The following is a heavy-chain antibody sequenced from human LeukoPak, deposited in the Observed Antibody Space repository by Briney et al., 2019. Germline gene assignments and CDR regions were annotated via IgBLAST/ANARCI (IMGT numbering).Heavy chain of an antibody. CDR2: ISSDGTIT. CDR1: GFTFSSDW. D-gene: IGHD3-16*01. CDR3: AGGIGALEDY. V-gene: IGHV3-74*01. Sequence: GESLRLSCAASGFTFSSDWMHWVRHTPGKGLVWVSRISSDGTITNYADSVKGRFTISRDNAKNTLYVQMNSLRAEDTAVYYCAGGIGALEDYWGQGTLVTVSS. J-gene: IGHJ4*02.